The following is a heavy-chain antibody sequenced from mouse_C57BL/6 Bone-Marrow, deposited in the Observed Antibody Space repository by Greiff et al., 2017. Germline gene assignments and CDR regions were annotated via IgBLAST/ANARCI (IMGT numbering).Heavy chain of an antibody. CDR3: ARWGLYYCDY. CDR2: IDPSDSYT. V-gene: IGHV1-50*01. CDR1: GYTFTSYW. J-gene: IGHJ2*01. Sequence: VQLQQPGAELVKPGASVKLSCKASGYTFTSYWMQWVKQRPGQGLEWIGEIDPSDSYTNYNQKFKGKATLTVDPSSSTAYMQLSSLTSEDSAVYYCARWGLYYCDYWGQGTTLTVSS.